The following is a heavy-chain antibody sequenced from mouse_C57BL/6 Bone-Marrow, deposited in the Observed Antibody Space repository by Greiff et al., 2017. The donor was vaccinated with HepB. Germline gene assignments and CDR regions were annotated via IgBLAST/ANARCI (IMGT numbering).Heavy chain of an antibody. CDR3: SRKDHGSSYDAMDY. V-gene: IGHV1-36*01. Sequence: VQLQQSGPVLVKPGPSVKISCKASGFTFTDYYMHWVKQSHGKSLEWIGLVYPYNGGTSYNQKFKGKATLTVDTSSSTAYMELNILTSEDSAVYYCSRKDHGSSYDAMDYWGQGPSVTVAS. J-gene: IGHJ4*01. D-gene: IGHD1-1*01. CDR2: VYPYNGGT. CDR1: GFTFTDYY.